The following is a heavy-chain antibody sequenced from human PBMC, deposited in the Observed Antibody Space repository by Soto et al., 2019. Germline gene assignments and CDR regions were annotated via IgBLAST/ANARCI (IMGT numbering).Heavy chain of an antibody. CDR1: GYTFTSYG. CDR3: ARRAPKLLEWLLSGYYYYYYMDV. CDR2: ISAYNGNT. Sequence: ASVKVSCKASGYTFTSYGISWVRQAPGQGLEWMGWISAYNGNTNYAQKLQGRVTMTTDTSTSTAYMELRSLRSDDTAVYYCARRAPKLLEWLLSGYYYYYYMDVWGKGTTVTVSS. D-gene: IGHD3-3*01. J-gene: IGHJ6*03. V-gene: IGHV1-18*01.